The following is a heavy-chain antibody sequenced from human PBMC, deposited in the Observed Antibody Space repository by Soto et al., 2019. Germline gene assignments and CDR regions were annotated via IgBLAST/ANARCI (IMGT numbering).Heavy chain of an antibody. Sequence: PGESLKISCKGSGYRFTSYWISWVRQMPGKGLEWMGRIDPSDSYTNYSPSFQGHVTISADKSISTAYLQWSSLKASDTAMYYCARHPDYGDYIFDYWGQGTLVTVSS. CDR1: GYRFTSYW. D-gene: IGHD4-17*01. J-gene: IGHJ4*02. V-gene: IGHV5-10-1*01. CDR3: ARHPDYGDYIFDY. CDR2: IDPSDSYT.